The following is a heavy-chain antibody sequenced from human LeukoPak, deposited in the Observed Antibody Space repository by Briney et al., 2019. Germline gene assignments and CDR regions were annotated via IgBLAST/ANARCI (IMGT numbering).Heavy chain of an antibody. Sequence: SVKVSCKASGGTFSSYAISWVRQAPRQGLEWMGRIIPIFGTANYAQKFQGRVTITTDESTSTAYMELSSLRSEDTAVYYCARVPVDSSGYYYGVDYWGQGTLVTVSS. J-gene: IGHJ4*02. CDR3: ARVPVDSSGYYYGVDY. V-gene: IGHV1-69*05. D-gene: IGHD3-22*01. CDR2: IIPIFGTA. CDR1: GGTFSSYA.